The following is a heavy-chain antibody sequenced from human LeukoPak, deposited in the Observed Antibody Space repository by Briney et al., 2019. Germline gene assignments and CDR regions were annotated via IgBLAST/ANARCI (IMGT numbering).Heavy chain of an antibody. J-gene: IGHJ4*02. CDR2: INHSGST. Sequence: SETLSLTCAVYGGSFSGYYWSWIRQPPGKGLEWIGEINHSGSTNYNPSPKSRVTISVDTSRNQFSLKLSSVTAADTAVYYCARDLYGGNPWPSGYWGQGTLVTVSS. V-gene: IGHV4-34*01. D-gene: IGHD4-17*01. CDR3: ARDLYGGNPWPSGY. CDR1: GGSFSGYY.